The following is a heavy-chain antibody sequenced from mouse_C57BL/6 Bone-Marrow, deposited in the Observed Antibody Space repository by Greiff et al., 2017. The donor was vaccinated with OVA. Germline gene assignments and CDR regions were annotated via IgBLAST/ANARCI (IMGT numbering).Heavy chain of an antibody. Sequence: ESGPGLVKPSQSLSLTCSVTGYSITSGYYWNWIRQFPGNKLEWMGYISYDGSNNYNPSLKNRISITRDTSKNQFFLKLNSVTTEDTATYYCAREGLAYWGQGTLVTVSA. V-gene: IGHV3-6*01. CDR2: ISYDGSN. D-gene: IGHD3-3*01. CDR3: AREGLAY. J-gene: IGHJ3*01. CDR1: GYSITSGYY.